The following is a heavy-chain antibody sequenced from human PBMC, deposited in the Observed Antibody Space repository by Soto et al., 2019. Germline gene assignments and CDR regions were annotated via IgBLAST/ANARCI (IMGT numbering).Heavy chain of an antibody. CDR1: GGSFSGYY. Sequence: QVQLQQWGAGLLKPSETLSLTCAVYGGSFSGYYWSWIRQPPGMGLEWIGEINHSGSTNYNPSLKSRVTTSLDSSKNQFSLKLSSATAVDTAVYYCARGPRILTVYYYYYYMDVWGKGTTVTVSS. CDR2: INHSGST. CDR3: ARGPRILTVYYYYYYMDV. J-gene: IGHJ6*03. V-gene: IGHV4-34*01.